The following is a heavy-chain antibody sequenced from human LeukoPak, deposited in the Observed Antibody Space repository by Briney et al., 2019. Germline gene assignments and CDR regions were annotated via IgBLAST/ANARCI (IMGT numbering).Heavy chain of an antibody. V-gene: IGHV3-53*01. CDR3: AKYYYGSGSYYNVKLYNWFDP. J-gene: IGHJ5*02. Sequence: GGSLRLSCAASGFTVSSNYMSWVRQAPGKGLEWGSVIYSGGSTYYEDSVKGRFTISRDNSKNTLYLQMNSLRAEDTAVYYCAKYYYGSGSYYNVKLYNWFDPWGQGTLVTVSS. D-gene: IGHD3-10*01. CDR1: GFTVSSNY. CDR2: IYSGGST.